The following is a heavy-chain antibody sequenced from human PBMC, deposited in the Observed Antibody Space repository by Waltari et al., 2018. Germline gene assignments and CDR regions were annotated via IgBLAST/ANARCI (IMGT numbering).Heavy chain of an antibody. J-gene: IGHJ4*02. CDR3: ARDQRADYFDY. D-gene: IGHD1-1*01. V-gene: IGHV3-33*01. CDR1: GFTFSSYG. CDR2: IWYDGSNK. Sequence: QVQLVESGGGVVQPGRSLRLSCAASGFTFSSYGMPWVRQAPGKGLEWVAVIWYDGSNKYYADSVKGRFTISRDNSKNTLYLQMNSLRAEDTAVYYCARDQRADYFDYWGQGTLVTVSS.